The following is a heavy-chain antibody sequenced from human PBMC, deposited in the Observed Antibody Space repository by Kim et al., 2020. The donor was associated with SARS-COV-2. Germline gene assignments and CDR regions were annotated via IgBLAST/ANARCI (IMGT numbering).Heavy chain of an antibody. J-gene: IGHJ4*02. D-gene: IGHD3-3*01. V-gene: IGHV3-15*01. Sequence: DYAAPGKDRFTISRDDSKNTLYLQMNSLKTEDTAVYYCTTIRFLEWFPDYWGQGTLVTVSS. CDR3: TTIRFLEWFPDY.